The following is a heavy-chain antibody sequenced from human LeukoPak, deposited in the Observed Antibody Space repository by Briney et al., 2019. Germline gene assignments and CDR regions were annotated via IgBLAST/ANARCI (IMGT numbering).Heavy chain of an antibody. D-gene: IGHD4-23*01. Sequence: SETLSLTCTVSGGSISSGDYYWSWIRQPPGKGLEWIGYIYYSGSTYYNPSLKSRVTISVDTSKNQFSLKLSSVTAADTAVYYCARDLLDEGNHLDYWGQGTLVTVSS. V-gene: IGHV4-30-4*01. CDR3: ARDLLDEGNHLDY. J-gene: IGHJ4*02. CDR1: GGSISSGDYY. CDR2: IYYSGST.